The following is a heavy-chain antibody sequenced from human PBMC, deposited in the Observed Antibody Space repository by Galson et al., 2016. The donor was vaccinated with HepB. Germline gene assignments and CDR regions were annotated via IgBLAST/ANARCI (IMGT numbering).Heavy chain of an antibody. CDR3: ARSVVTAPDDY. J-gene: IGHJ4*02. Sequence: SLRLSCAASGFTFSSYAMHWVRQAPGKGLEWVAVISYDGSNKYYADSVKGRFTISRDNSKKTLYLQMNSLRTEDTAVYYCARSVVTAPDDYWGQGTRVTVSS. D-gene: IGHD2-21*02. CDR1: GFTFSSYA. CDR2: ISYDGSNK. V-gene: IGHV3-30*04.